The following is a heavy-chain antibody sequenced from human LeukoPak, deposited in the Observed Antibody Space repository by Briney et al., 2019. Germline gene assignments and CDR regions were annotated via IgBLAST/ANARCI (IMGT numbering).Heavy chain of an antibody. CDR2: IYSGGNT. CDR3: ARDLAYFDY. D-gene: IGHD3-16*01. CDR1: GFSVSGNY. V-gene: IGHV3-53*01. J-gene: IGHJ4*02. Sequence: GGSLRLSCAASGFSVSGNYMTWVRQAPGRGLEWVSVIYSGGNTYYADSVKGRFTISRDNSKNTLYLQMNSLRAEDTAVYYCARDLAYFDYWGQGTLVTVSS.